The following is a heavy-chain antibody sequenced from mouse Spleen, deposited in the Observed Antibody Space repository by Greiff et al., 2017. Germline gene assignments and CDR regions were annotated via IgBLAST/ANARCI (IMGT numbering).Heavy chain of an antibody. CDR3: ARSGSGYLKWYAMDY. CDR1: GFSLTSYA. V-gene: IGHV2-9-1*01. D-gene: IGHD3-1*01. Sequence: QVQLQQSGPGLVAPSQSLSITCTVSGFSLTSYAISWVRQPPGKGLEWLGVIWTGGGTNYNSALKSRLSISKDNSKSQVFLKMNSLQTDDTARYYCARSGSGYLKWYAMDYWGQGTSVTVSS. CDR2: IWTGGGT. J-gene: IGHJ4*01.